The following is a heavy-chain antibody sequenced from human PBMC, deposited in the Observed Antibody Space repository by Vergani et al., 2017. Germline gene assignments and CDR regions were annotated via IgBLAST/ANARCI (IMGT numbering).Heavy chain of an antibody. Sequence: EVQLLESGGGLVQPGGSLRLSCAASGFTFSSYAMSWVRQAPGKGLEWVSAISGSGGSTYYADSVKGRFTISRDNSKNTLYLQTNSLRAEDTAVYYCAKDGGGIVLMVDDAFDIWGQGTMVTVSS. CDR2: ISGSGGST. V-gene: IGHV3-23*01. J-gene: IGHJ3*02. CDR3: AKDGGGIVLMVDDAFDI. D-gene: IGHD2-8*01. CDR1: GFTFSSYA.